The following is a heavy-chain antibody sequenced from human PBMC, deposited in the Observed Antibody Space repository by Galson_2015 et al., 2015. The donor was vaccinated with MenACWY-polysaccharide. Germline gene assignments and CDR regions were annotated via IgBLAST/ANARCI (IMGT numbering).Heavy chain of an antibody. CDR1: EFDFSTYW. J-gene: IGHJ6*01. CDR3: ARGHYDLWSGYRHYYFGLDV. CDR2: INSDETST. D-gene: IGHD3-3*01. V-gene: IGHV3-74*01. Sequence: SLRLSCAASEFDFSTYWMHWVRQVPGKGPVWVSRINSDETSTSYADSVKGQFSISRDNAKSTLYLQMNSLRAEDTAVYYCARGHYDLWSGYRHYYFGLDVWGQGTTVTVSS.